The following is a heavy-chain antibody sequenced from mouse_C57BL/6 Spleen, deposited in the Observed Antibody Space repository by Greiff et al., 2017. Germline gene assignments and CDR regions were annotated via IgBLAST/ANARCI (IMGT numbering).Heavy chain of an antibody. CDR2: IWSGGST. D-gene: IGHD2-2*01. Sequence: QVQLKESGPGLVQPSQSLSITCTVSGYSLTSYGVHWVRQSPGKGLEWLGVIWSGGSTDYNAAFISRLSISKDNSKSQFFFKMNSLQADDTAIYYCARSPYGYEGYFDYWVQGTTLTVSS. CDR1: GYSLTSYG. CDR3: ARSPYGYEGYFDY. J-gene: IGHJ2*01. V-gene: IGHV2-2*01.